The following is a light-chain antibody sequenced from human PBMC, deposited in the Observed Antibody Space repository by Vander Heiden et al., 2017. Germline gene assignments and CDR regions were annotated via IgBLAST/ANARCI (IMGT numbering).Light chain of an antibody. CDR1: QSISSR. CDR2: AAS. CDR3: QQYNTYST. V-gene: IGKV1-5*01. J-gene: IGKJ1*01. Sequence: DIQITHSPSTLSASVGDRVTISCRASQSISSRLAWYQQKPGKAPKLLIYAASSLESGVPRRFSGSGSGTEFTLTISSLQPDDFATYYCQQYNTYSTFGQGTKVEIK.